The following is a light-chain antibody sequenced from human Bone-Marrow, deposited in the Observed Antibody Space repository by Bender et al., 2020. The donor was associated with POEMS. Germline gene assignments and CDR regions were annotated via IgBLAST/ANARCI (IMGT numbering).Light chain of an antibody. CDR2: NNS. CDR3: ATWDDSLNGWV. CDR1: SSKFGSYP. Sequence: QSVLTQPPSASGTPGQRVTISCSGSSSKFGSYPVNWYQQLPGAAPKLVIFNNSQRPSGVPDRFSGSNSGTSASLAIRGLLSDDGADFYCATWDDSLNGWVFGGGTKLTVL. V-gene: IGLV1-44*01. J-gene: IGLJ3*02.